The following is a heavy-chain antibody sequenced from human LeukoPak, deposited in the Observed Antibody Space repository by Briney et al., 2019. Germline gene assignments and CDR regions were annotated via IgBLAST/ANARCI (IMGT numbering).Heavy chain of an antibody. CDR3: ARDRYCSGS. CDR1: GFTFSNYG. CDR2: IRFDGTNK. D-gene: IGHD2-15*01. J-gene: IGHJ5*02. Sequence: GGSLRLSCAASGFTFSNYGMHWVRQAPGKGLEWVAFIRFDGTNKFYADSVKGRFTISRDNAENSLLQMDSLRAEDTAVYYCARDRYCSGSWGQGTLVTVSS. V-gene: IGHV3-30*02.